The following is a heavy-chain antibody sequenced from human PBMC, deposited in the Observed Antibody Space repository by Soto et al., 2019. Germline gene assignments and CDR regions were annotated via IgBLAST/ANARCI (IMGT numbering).Heavy chain of an antibody. D-gene: IGHD3-3*01. J-gene: IGHJ6*02. CDR2: IYYSGST. CDR1: GGSISSSSYY. CDR3: ARRNPDNYDFWSGYYLGNYYYGMDV. V-gene: IGHV4-39*01. Sequence: SSETLSLTCTVSGGSISSSSYYWGWIRQPPGKGLEWIGSIYYSGSTYYNPSLKSRVTISVDTSKNQFSLKLSSVTAADTAVYYCARRNPDNYDFWSGYYLGNYYYGMDVWGQGTTVTAP.